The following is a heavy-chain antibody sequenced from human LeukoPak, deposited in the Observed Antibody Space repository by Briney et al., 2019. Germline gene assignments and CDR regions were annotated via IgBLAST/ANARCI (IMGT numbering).Heavy chain of an antibody. Sequence: SETLSLTCTVSGGSISSSSYYWGWIRQPPGKGLEWIGSIYYSGSTCYNPSLKSRVTISVDTSKNQFSLKLSSVTAADTAVYYCASRVYDFWSGSHRGYYYYYMDVWGKGTTVTVSS. CDR1: GGSISSSSYY. V-gene: IGHV4-39*01. D-gene: IGHD3-3*01. CDR3: ASRVYDFWSGSHRGYYYYYMDV. CDR2: IYYSGST. J-gene: IGHJ6*03.